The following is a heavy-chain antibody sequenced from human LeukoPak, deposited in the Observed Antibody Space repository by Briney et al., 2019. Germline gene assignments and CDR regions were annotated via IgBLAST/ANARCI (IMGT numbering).Heavy chain of an antibody. J-gene: IGHJ3*02. CDR1: GGSISSYY. V-gene: IGHV4-59*12. D-gene: IGHD5-18*01. CDR2: IYYSGST. Sequence: SETLSLTCTVSGGSISSYYWSWIRQPPGKGLEWIGYIYYSGSTYYNPSLKSRVTISVDTSKNQFSLKLSSVTAADTAVYYCARQLPADTAIPDIWGQGTMVTVSS. CDR3: ARQLPADTAIPDI.